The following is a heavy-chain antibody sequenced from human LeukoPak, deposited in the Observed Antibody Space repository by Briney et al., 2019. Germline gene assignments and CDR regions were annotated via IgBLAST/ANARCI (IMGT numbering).Heavy chain of an antibody. CDR1: GGSISSYY. CDR3: ATSYIGGFGKPDY. Sequence: PSETLSLTCTVSGGSISSYYWSWIRQPPGKGLEWIGYIYYSGSTNYNPSLKSRVTISVDTSKNQFSLKLSSVTAADTAVYYCATSYIGGFGKPDYWGQGTLVTVSS. J-gene: IGHJ4*02. D-gene: IGHD3-16*01. V-gene: IGHV4-59*12. CDR2: IYYSGST.